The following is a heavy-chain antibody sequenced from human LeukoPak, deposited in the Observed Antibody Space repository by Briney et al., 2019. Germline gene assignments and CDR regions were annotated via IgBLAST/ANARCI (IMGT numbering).Heavy chain of an antibody. D-gene: IGHD3-3*01. CDR1: LYTFTRYY. Sequence: SVKVSCKPSLYTFTRYYMHWLRQAPRQRREGLGWINPNSGGTNYAQKFQGRVTMTRDTSISTAYMELSRLRSDDTAVYYCARDVTIFGVVNLFDYWGQGTLVTVSS. CDR3: ARDVTIFGVVNLFDY. CDR2: INPNSGGT. V-gene: IGHV1-2*02. J-gene: IGHJ4*02.